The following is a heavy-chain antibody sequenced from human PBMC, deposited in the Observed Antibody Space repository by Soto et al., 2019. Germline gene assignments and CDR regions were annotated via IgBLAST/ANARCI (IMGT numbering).Heavy chain of an antibody. J-gene: IGHJ5*02. CDR3: ARELVWFDP. V-gene: IGHV4-34*09. Sequence: SETLSLTCAVYGGSFSGYYWSWIRQPPGKGLEWIGYIYYSGSTYYNPSLKSRVTISVDTSKNQFSLKLSSVTAADTAVYYCARELVWFDPWGQGTLVTVSS. CDR2: IYYSGST. CDR1: GGSFSGYY.